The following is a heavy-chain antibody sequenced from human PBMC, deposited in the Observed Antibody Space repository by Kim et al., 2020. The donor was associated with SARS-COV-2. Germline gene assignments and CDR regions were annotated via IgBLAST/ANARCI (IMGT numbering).Heavy chain of an antibody. J-gene: IGHJ6*02. V-gene: IGHV3-21*01. CDR3: ARASYYDILTGPLYYYGMEV. CDR1: GFTFSSYS. D-gene: IGHD3-9*01. CDR2: ISSSSSYI. Sequence: GGSLRLSCAASGFTFSSYSMNWVRQAPGKGLEWVSSISSSSSYIYYADSVKGRFTISRDNAKNSLYLQMNSLRAEDTAVYYCARASYYDILTGPLYYYGMEVWGQGTTVTVSS.